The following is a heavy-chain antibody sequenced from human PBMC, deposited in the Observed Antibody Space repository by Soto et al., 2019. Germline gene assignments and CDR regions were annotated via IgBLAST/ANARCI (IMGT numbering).Heavy chain of an antibody. D-gene: IGHD3-10*01. J-gene: IGHJ5*02. CDR2: ISGYNGYT. CDR3: ARVGYYYGSGSYLFDP. Sequence: QVQLVQSGGEVKKPGASVKVSCKASGYIFTSHSISWVRRAPGEGLEWVGWISGYNGYTNYAQNFKGRVTMTTDASTSTAYMELRSLRPDDTAVYYCARVGYYYGSGSYLFDPWGQGTLVTVSS. V-gene: IGHV1-18*01. CDR1: GYIFTSHS.